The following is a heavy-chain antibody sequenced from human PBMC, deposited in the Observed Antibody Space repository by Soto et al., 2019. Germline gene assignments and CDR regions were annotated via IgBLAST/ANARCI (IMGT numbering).Heavy chain of an antibody. V-gene: IGHV3-30*18. J-gene: IGHJ4*02. Sequence: QVQLVESGGGVVQPGRSLRLSCAASGFTFSSYGMHWVRQAPGKGLEWVAVISYDGSNKYYADSVKGRFTISRDNSKNTLYLQMNSLRAEDTAVYYCAKAPYLAAAGDYWGQGTLVTVSS. CDR1: GFTFSSYG. CDR2: ISYDGSNK. CDR3: AKAPYLAAAGDY. D-gene: IGHD6-13*01.